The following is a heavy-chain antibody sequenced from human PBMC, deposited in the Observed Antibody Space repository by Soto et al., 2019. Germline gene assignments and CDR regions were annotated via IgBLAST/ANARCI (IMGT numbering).Heavy chain of an antibody. D-gene: IGHD2-8*02. J-gene: IGHJ4*02. V-gene: IGHV1-18*01. Sequence: ASVKVSCKASGYTFTTYGLSWVRQAPGQGLEWMGWISPYNGNTKYGQKLQGRVTMTTDTSTNTAYRELTSVRSDATAVYYCARVSGPLYFDYWGQVTLVAVAS. CDR3: ARVSGPLYFDY. CDR1: GYTFTTYG. CDR2: ISPYNGNT.